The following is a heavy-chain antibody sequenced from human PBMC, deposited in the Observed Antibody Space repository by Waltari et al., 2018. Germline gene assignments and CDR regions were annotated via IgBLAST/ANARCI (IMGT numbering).Heavy chain of an antibody. Sequence: EVQLLESGGGLVQPGGSLRLSCAASGFTFSSYAMSWVRQAPGKGLEWVSVIYSGGSTYYADSVKGRFTISRDNSKNTLYLQMNSLRAEDTAVYYCAKDRATVAAAGTLFWGQGTLVTVSS. J-gene: IGHJ4*02. CDR2: IYSGGST. V-gene: IGHV3-23*03. D-gene: IGHD6-13*01. CDR3: AKDRATVAAAGTLF. CDR1: GFTFSSYA.